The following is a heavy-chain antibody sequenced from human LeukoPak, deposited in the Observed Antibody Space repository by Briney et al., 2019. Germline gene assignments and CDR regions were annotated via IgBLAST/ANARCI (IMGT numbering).Heavy chain of an antibody. J-gene: IGHJ4*02. CDR2: ISGSGDNI. V-gene: IGHV3-23*01. D-gene: IGHD2-21*02. CDR1: GFTFSSSG. CDR3: AKSRGVVTATALDY. Sequence: GGSLRLSCAASGFTFSSSGMSWVRQAPGKGLDWVSGISGSGDNIYYADSVKGRFTISRDNSKNTLYLQMNSLRAEDTAVNYCAKSRGVVTATALDYWGQGTLVTVSS.